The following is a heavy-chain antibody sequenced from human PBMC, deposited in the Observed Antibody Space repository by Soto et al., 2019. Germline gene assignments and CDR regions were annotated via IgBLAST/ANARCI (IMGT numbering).Heavy chain of an antibody. V-gene: IGHV4-34*01. D-gene: IGHD3-10*01. CDR3: ARGKSPPLWFGNGIFRFDP. CDR2: INHSGST. J-gene: IGHJ5*02. CDR1: GGSFSGYY. Sequence: SETLSLTCAFYGGSFSGYYWSLIRQPPGKGLEWIGEINHSGSTNYNPSLKSRVTISVDTSKDQFSLKLSSVTAADTAVYYCARGKSPPLWFGNGIFRFDPWGQGTLVTVSS.